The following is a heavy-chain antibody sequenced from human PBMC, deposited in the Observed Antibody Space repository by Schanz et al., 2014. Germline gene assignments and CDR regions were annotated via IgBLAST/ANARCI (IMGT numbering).Heavy chain of an antibody. CDR3: ARRSVSPSGNSYGYVVAWFDP. CDR2: IYHSGST. J-gene: IGHJ5*02. CDR1: GGSISSSNW. V-gene: IGHV4-4*02. Sequence: QVQLQESGPGLVKPSGTLSLTCAVSGGSISSSNWWSWVRQPPGKGLGWIGEIYHSGSTNYKPSLKSRVPISAEKCKTQFSMKLRSVTAADTAVYYCARRSVSPSGNSYGYVVAWFDPWGQGTLVTVSS. D-gene: IGHD5-18*01.